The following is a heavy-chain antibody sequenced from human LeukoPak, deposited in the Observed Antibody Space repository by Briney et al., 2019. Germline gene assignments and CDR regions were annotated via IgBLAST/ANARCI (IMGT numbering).Heavy chain of an antibody. Sequence: SETLSLTCTVSGGSISSYYWSWIRQPAGKGLEWIGRIYTSGSTNYNPSLKSRVTMSVDTSKNQFSLKLSSVTAADTAVYYCARDGAGGGSDAFDIWGQGTMVTVSS. V-gene: IGHV4-4*07. CDR1: GGSISSYY. CDR2: IYTSGST. CDR3: ARDGAGGGSDAFDI. D-gene: IGHD3-16*01. J-gene: IGHJ3*02.